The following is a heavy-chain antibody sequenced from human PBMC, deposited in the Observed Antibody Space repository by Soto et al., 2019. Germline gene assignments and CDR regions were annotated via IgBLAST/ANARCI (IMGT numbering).Heavy chain of an antibody. Sequence: PGGSLRLSCAASEFTFSSYDMTWVRQAPGKGLEWVSNISGSGSEKYYVDSVKGRFTISRDNAKNSLYLQVNSLRAEDTAVYYCARDQLGSSSSDSDLSVENYYYYMDVWGKGTTVTVSS. V-gene: IGHV3-21*01. CDR2: ISGSGSEK. J-gene: IGHJ6*03. CDR1: EFTFSSYD. CDR3: ARDQLGSSSSDSDLSVENYYYYMDV. D-gene: IGHD6-6*01.